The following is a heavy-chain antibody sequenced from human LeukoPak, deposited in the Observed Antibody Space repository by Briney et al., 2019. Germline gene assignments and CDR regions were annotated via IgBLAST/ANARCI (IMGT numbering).Heavy chain of an antibody. J-gene: IGHJ4*02. V-gene: IGHV1-2*02. D-gene: IGHD3-3*01. CDR2: INPNCGGT. CDR1: GYTFTGYY. Sequence: GASVKVSCKASGYTFTGYYMHWVRQAPGQGLEWMGWINPNCGGTNYAQKFQGRVTLTRDTSITTAYMELSRLRSDDTAVYYCARDLAYDFWSGYSNDYWGQGTLVSVSS. CDR3: ARDLAYDFWSGYSNDY.